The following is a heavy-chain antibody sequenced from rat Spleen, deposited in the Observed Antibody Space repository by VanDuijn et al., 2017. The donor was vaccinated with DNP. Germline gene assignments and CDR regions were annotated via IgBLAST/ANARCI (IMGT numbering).Heavy chain of an antibody. V-gene: IGHV5S23*01. CDR1: GITFNNYD. J-gene: IGHJ2*01. CDR3: VTRGKYGGYDY. CDR2: ITDSGGDT. Sequence: EVQLVESGGGLVQPGRSLKLSCAASGITFNNYDMARVRQAPAKGLEWVAFITDSGGDTYYRDSVKGRFTISRDNAKSTLYLQVDSLRSEDTATYYCVTRGKYGGYDYWGQGVMVTVSS. D-gene: IGHD1-11*01.